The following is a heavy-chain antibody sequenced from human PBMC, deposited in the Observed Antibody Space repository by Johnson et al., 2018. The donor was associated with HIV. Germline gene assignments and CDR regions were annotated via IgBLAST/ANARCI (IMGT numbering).Heavy chain of an antibody. CDR2: ITQEGSEK. CDR1: GFTFSSYW. CDR3: ARDSSSWYPPEDAFDI. Sequence: VQLVESGGGLVQPGGSLRLSCAASGFTFSSYWMSWVRQAPGKGLEWVANITQEGSEKYYVDSVKGRFTISRDNAKNSLYLQMNSLRAEDTAVYYCARDSSSWYPPEDAFDIWGQGTMVTVSS. J-gene: IGHJ3*02. V-gene: IGHV3-7*05. D-gene: IGHD6-13*01.